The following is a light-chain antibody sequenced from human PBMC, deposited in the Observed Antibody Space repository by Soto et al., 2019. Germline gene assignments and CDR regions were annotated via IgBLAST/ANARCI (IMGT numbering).Light chain of an antibody. V-gene: IGKV3-20*01. J-gene: IGKJ4*01. CDR2: GAS. CDR3: QQYGSSPPLT. CDR1: QSVSSSY. Sequence: IVLTQSPGTLSLSPGERATLSCRASQSVSSSYLACFQQKPGQAPRLLIYGASSRATGIPDRFSGSGSGTDFTLTISRLEPEDFAVYYCQQYGSSPPLTFGGGTKVEIK.